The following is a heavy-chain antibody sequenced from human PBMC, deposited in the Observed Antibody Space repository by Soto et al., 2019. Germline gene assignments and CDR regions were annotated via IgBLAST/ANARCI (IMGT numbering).Heavy chain of an antibody. CDR3: ATRSPAFDF. CDR1: GYTFTSYG. V-gene: IGHV1-18*01. Sequence: ASVKVSCKASGYTFTSYGVAWVRQAPGQGLEWMGWISTSKGDTTYAQKSQGRVTMTTDTSTRTAYMELRSLRSDDTAVYYCATRSPAFDFWGQGTLVTVSS. J-gene: IGHJ4*02. CDR2: ISTSKGDT.